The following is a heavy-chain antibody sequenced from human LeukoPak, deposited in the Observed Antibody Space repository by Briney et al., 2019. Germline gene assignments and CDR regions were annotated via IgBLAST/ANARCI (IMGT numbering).Heavy chain of an antibody. CDR3: ARQESGSGSYALRWYYYYGMDV. Sequence: SETLSLTCTVSGGSISSSSYYWGWLRQPPGKGLGWIGSIYYSGSTYYNPSLKSRVTTSVDTSKNQFSLKLSSVTAADTAVYYCARQESGSGSYALRWYYYYGMDVWGQGTTVTVSS. D-gene: IGHD3-10*01. CDR2: IYYSGST. J-gene: IGHJ6*02. CDR1: GGSISSSSYY. V-gene: IGHV4-39*01.